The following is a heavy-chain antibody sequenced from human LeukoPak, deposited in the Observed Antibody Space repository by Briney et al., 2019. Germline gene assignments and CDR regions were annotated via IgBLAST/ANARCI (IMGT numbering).Heavy chain of an antibody. Sequence: GGSLRLSCAASGFTFSSYAMSWVRQAPGKGLEWVSAISGSGGSTYYADSVKGRFTISRDNSKNTLYLQMNSLRAEDTAVYYCAKGRGYYDSSGYFFDYWGQGTLVTVSS. V-gene: IGHV3-23*01. J-gene: IGHJ4*02. D-gene: IGHD3-22*01. CDR3: AKGRGYYDSSGYFFDY. CDR2: ISGSGGST. CDR1: GFTFSSYA.